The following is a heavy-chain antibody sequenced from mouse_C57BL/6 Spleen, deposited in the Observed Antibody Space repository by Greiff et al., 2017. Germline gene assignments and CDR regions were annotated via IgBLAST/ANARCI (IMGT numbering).Heavy chain of an antibody. D-gene: IGHD2-1*01. V-gene: IGHV5-12*01. CDR1: GFTFSDYY. CDR2: ISNGGGSL. Sequence: DVHLVESGGGLVQPGGSLKLSCAVSGFTFSDYYMYWVRPTPETRLEWVAYISNGGGSLYYPDTVKGRFTISRDNAKNTLYLLISRLKSEDTAMYYCARLGNEDYFDYWGQGTTLSGSS. J-gene: IGHJ2*01. CDR3: ARLGNEDYFDY.